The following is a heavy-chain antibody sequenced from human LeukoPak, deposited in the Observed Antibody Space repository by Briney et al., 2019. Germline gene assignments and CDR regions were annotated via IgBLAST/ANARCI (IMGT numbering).Heavy chain of an antibody. J-gene: IGHJ4*02. D-gene: IGHD5-12*01. Sequence: PSETLSLTCAVSGYSISNGYYWAWIRQPPGKGLEWIGSICHSGSTYYKPSLKSRVTISVDTSKNQFSLNVNSVTATDTAVYYCARHGGHSGFDPYDFWGQGTLVTVSS. CDR2: ICHSGST. CDR1: GYSISNGYY. CDR3: ARHGGHSGFDPYDF. V-gene: IGHV4-38-2*01.